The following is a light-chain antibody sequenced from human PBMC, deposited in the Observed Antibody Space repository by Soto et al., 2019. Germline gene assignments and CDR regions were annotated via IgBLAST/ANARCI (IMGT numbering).Light chain of an antibody. Sequence: QSALAQPASVSGSPGQSTIISCTGTSSDVGGYNYVSWYQQHPGKAPKFLIYGVDNRASGVSDRFSGSKSGNTASLTISGLQAEDEADYYCSSYTSSNTLVFGTGTKVTLL. CDR1: SSDVGGYNY. V-gene: IGLV2-14*01. J-gene: IGLJ1*01. CDR3: SSYTSSNTLV. CDR2: GVD.